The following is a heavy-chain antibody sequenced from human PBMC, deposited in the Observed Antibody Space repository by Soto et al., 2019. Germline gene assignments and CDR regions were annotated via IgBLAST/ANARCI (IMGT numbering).Heavy chain of an antibody. CDR3: ARVNYYFDY. CDR2: IYHSGST. CDR1: SYSISSGYY. Sequence: PSETLSLTCAVSSYSISSGYYWGWIRQPPGKGLEWIGSIYHSGSTYYNPSLKSRVTISVDTSKNQFSLKLSSVTAADTAVYYCARVNYYFDYWGQGTLVTVSS. J-gene: IGHJ4*02. V-gene: IGHV4-38-2*01. D-gene: IGHD1-7*01.